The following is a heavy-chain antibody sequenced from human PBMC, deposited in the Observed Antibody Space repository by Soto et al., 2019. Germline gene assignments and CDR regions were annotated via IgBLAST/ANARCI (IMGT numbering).Heavy chain of an antibody. CDR2: IIPIFGTA. V-gene: IGHV1-69*06. CDR3: ARDRYYYGSGSYYISWFDP. D-gene: IGHD3-10*01. CDR1: GGTFSSYA. Sequence: SVKVSCKASGGTFSSYAISWVRQAPGQGLEWMGGIIPIFGTANYAQKFQGRVTITADKSTSTAYMELRGLRSDDTAVYYCARDRYYYGSGSYYISWFDPWGQGTLVTVSS. J-gene: IGHJ5*02.